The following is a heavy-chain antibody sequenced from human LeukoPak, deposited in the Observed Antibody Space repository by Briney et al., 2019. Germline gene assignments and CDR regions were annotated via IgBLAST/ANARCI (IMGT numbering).Heavy chain of an antibody. CDR1: GGTFSSYA. CDR2: IIPIFGTA. D-gene: IGHD1-1*01. Sequence: ASVKVSCKASGGTFSSYAISWVRQAPGQGLEWMGGIIPIFGTANYAQKFQGRVTITTDESTSTAYMELSSLRSEDTAVYYCARGSTTGTRRRHRAFDIWGQGTMVTVSS. V-gene: IGHV1-69*05. J-gene: IGHJ3*02. CDR3: ARGSTTGTRRRHRAFDI.